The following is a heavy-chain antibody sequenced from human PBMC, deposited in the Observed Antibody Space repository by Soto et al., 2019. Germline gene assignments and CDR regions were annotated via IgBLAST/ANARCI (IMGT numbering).Heavy chain of an antibody. CDR2: IYYSGST. J-gene: IGHJ4*02. CDR3: ARRYTGSSGPEDY. D-gene: IGHD3-22*01. Sequence: SETLSLTCTVSGGSISSGDYYWSWIRQPPGKGLEWIGYIYYSGSTYYNPSLKSRVTISVDTSKNQFSLKLSSVTAADTAVYYCARRYTGSSGPEDYWGPGALGTVS. CDR1: GGSISSGDYY. V-gene: IGHV4-30-4*01.